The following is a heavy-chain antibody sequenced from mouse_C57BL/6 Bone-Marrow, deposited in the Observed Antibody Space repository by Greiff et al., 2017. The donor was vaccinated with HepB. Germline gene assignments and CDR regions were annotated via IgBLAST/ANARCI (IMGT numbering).Heavy chain of an antibody. CDR3: ARQDSSGYVAY. J-gene: IGHJ3*01. CDR2: INPYNGGT. Sequence: EVKLEESGPVLVKPGASVKMSCKASGYTFTDYYMNWVKQSHGKSLEWIGVINPYNGGTSYNQKFKGKATLTVDKSSSTAYMELNSLTSEDSAVYYCARQDSSGYVAYWGQGTLVTVSA. D-gene: IGHD3-2*02. V-gene: IGHV1-19*01. CDR1: GYTFTDYY.